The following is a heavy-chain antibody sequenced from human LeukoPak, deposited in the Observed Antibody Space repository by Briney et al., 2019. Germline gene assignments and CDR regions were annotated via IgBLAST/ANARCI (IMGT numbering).Heavy chain of an antibody. CDR1: GGSISSGGYY. CDR3: AGGSYPDWFDP. CDR2: IYTSGST. D-gene: IGHD1-26*01. Sequence: SETLSLTCTVSGGSISSGGYYWSWIRQPPGKGLEWIGRIYTSGSTNYNPSLKSRVTISVDTSKNQFSLKLSSVTAADTAVYYCAGGSYPDWFDPWGQGTLVTVSS. J-gene: IGHJ5*02. V-gene: IGHV4-61*02.